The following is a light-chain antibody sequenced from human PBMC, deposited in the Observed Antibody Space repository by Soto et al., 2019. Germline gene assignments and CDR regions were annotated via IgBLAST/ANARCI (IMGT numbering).Light chain of an antibody. CDR3: QQYTNWHLT. J-gene: IGKJ4*01. CDR1: QSVSSN. Sequence: EIVMTQSPATLSVPPGERATLSCRASQSVSSNLAWYQQKPAQAPRVLIYAASTRATGIPARFSVSGSGTAFTLTIGSLQSEDFAVYYCQQYTNWHLTFGGGTKVEIK. V-gene: IGKV3-15*01. CDR2: AAS.